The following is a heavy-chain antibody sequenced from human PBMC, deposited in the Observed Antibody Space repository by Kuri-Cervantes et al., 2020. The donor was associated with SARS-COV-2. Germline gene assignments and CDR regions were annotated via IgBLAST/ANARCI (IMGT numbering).Heavy chain of an antibody. CDR1: GFTFSGYA. CDR2: IRSKANSYAT. Sequence: GESLKISCAGSGFTFSGYAMHWVRQASGKGLEWVGRIRSKANSYATAYAASVKGRFTISRDDSKNTAYLQMNSLKTEDTAVYYCASEVVAATYGQALDYWGQGTLVTVSS. CDR3: ASEVVAATYGQALDY. D-gene: IGHD2-15*01. V-gene: IGHV3-73*01. J-gene: IGHJ4*02.